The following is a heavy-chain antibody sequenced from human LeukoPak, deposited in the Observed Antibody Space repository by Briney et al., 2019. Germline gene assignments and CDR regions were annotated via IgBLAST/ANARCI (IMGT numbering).Heavy chain of an antibody. D-gene: IGHD1-1*01. CDR1: GVSISSSSYY. CDR2: IYYSGGT. Sequence: PSETLSLTCTVSGVSISSSSYYWGWIRQPPGKGLEWIGSIYYSGGTYYNPSLKSRVTISADTSKNQFSLKLSSVTAADTAVYYCARVLGTAHDYWGQGTLVTVSS. CDR3: ARVLGTAHDY. J-gene: IGHJ4*02. V-gene: IGHV4-39*07.